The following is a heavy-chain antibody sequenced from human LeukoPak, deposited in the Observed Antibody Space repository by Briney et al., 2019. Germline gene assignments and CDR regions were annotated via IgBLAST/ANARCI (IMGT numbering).Heavy chain of an antibody. CDR3: AKDRGGYNSDFDY. V-gene: IGHV4-59*01. CDR1: GVSINTYY. CDR2: IYYTGST. D-gene: IGHD5-24*01. Sequence: PSETLSLTCTVSGVSINTYYWSWIRQPPGKGLEWIGYIYYTGSTNYNPSLKSRVTISVDTSKNQFSLKLSSVTAADTAVYYCAKDRGGYNSDFDYWGQGTLVTVSS. J-gene: IGHJ4*02.